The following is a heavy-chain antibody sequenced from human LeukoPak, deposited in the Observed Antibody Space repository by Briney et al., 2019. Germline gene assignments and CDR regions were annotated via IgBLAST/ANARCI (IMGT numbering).Heavy chain of an antibody. D-gene: IGHD1-26*01. CDR1: GFTFSSYW. J-gene: IGHJ4*02. V-gene: IGHV3-7*01. CDR2: IKQDGSDK. Sequence: GGSLRLSCAASGFTFSSYWMSWVRQAPGKGLEWVANIKQDGSDKYYVDSVKGRFTISRDNAKNSLYLQMNSLRAEDTAVYYCARDRGVGATDYWGQGTLVTVSS. CDR3: ARDRGVGATDY.